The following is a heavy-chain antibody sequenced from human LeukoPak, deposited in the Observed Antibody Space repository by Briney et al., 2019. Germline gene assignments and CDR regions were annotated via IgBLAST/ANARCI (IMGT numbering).Heavy chain of an antibody. J-gene: IGHJ5*02. CDR1: GYIFTSYG. CDR3: ARDGNYCSSTSCYENWFDP. Sequence: ASVKVSCKASGYIFTSYGISWVRQAPGQGLEWMGWISGYNGNTNYAQKFQGRVTITADESTSTAYMELSSLRSEDTAVYYCARDGNYCSSTSCYENWFDPWGQGTLVTVSS. D-gene: IGHD2-2*01. CDR2: ISGYNGNT. V-gene: IGHV1-18*01.